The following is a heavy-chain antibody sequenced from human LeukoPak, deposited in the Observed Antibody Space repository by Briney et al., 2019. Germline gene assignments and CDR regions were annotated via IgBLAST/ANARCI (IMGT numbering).Heavy chain of an antibody. D-gene: IGHD2-15*01. Sequence: GGSLRLSCAASGFTVSSNYMSWVRQAPGKGLEWVSVIYSGGSTYYTDSVKGRFTISRDSSKNTLFLQMNRLRPEDAAVYYCAKAPVTTCRGAFCYPFDYWGLGTLVTVSS. CDR1: GFTVSSNY. CDR2: IYSGGST. CDR3: AKAPVTTCRGAFCYPFDY. V-gene: IGHV3-53*01. J-gene: IGHJ4*02.